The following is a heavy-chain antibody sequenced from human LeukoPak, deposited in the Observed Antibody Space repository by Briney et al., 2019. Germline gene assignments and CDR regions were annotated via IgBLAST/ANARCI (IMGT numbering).Heavy chain of an antibody. Sequence: GASVKVSCKASGYTFTSYGISWVRQAPGQGLEWMGWMNPNSGNTGYAQKFQGRVTMTRNTSISTAYMELSSLRSEDTAVYYCARGPPQSGRFLEWLSPFHGGNYYYGMDVWGQGTTVTVSS. CDR1: GYTFTSYG. CDR3: ARGPPQSGRFLEWLSPFHGGNYYYGMDV. CDR2: MNPNSGNT. J-gene: IGHJ6*02. V-gene: IGHV1-8*02. D-gene: IGHD3-3*01.